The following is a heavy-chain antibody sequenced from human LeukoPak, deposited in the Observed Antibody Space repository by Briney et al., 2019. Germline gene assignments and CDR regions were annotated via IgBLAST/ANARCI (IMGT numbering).Heavy chain of an antibody. J-gene: IGHJ6*03. D-gene: IGHD2-2*01. Sequence: ASVKVSCKASGYTFTSYDINWVRQATGQGLEWMGWMNPNSGNTGYAQKFQGRVTMTRNTSISTAYMELSSLRSEDTAVYYCARASVVPAASGHYYYYMDVWGKGTTVTVSS. CDR3: ARASVVPAASGHYYYYMDV. CDR1: GYTFTSYD. V-gene: IGHV1-8*01. CDR2: MNPNSGNT.